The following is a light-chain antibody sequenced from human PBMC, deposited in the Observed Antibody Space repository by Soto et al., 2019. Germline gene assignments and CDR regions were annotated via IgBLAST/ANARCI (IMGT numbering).Light chain of an antibody. Sequence: EIVFTQSPATLSLSPGERATLSCRASQSVSSFLAWYQQKPGQAPRLLIYDASNRATDIPARFSGSGSGTDFTLTISSXEPEDSAIYFCQQRSGWPPTFGGGTKVDIK. CDR1: QSVSSF. CDR3: QQRSGWPPT. CDR2: DAS. J-gene: IGKJ4*01. V-gene: IGKV3-11*01.